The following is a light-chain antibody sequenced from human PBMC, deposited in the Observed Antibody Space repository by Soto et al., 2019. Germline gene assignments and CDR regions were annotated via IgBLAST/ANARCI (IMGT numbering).Light chain of an antibody. J-gene: IGLJ1*01. CDR3: SSYTSSSTLCV. V-gene: IGLV2-14*03. CDR2: DVS. Sequence: QSVLTQPASVSGSPGQSITISCTGTSSDVGGYNYVSWYQQHPGKAPKLMIYDVSYRPLGVSNRFSGSKSGNTASLTISGLQAEDEADYYCSSYTSSSTLCVFGTGTKLTVL. CDR1: SSDVGGYNY.